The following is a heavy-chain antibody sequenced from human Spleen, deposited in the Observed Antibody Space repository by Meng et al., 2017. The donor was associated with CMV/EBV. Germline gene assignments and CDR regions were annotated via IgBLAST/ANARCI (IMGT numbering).Heavy chain of an antibody. D-gene: IGHD3-3*01. CDR1: GYTLTELS. J-gene: IGHJ6*02. Sequence: ASVKVSCKVSGYTLTELSMHWVRQAPGKGLEWMGGFDPEDGETIYAQKFQGRVTMTTDTSTSTAYMELRSLRSDDTAVYYCARDRITIFGVVSYYGMDVWGQGTTVTVSS. CDR3: ARDRITIFGVVSYYGMDV. V-gene: IGHV1-24*01. CDR2: FDPEDGET.